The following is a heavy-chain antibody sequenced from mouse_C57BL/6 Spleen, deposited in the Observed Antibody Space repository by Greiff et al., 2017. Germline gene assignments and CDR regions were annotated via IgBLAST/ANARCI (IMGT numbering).Heavy chain of an antibody. V-gene: IGHV1-52*01. CDR2: IDPSDSET. CDR3: ARRGLGLFDY. D-gene: IGHD3-1*01. Sequence: VQLQQPGAELVRPGSSVKLSCKASGYTFTSYWMHWVKQRPIQGLEWIGNIDPSDSETRYNQKFKDKATLTVDKSSSTAYMQLSSLTSEDSAVYYCARRGLGLFDYWGQGTTLTVSS. CDR1: GYTFTSYW. J-gene: IGHJ2*01.